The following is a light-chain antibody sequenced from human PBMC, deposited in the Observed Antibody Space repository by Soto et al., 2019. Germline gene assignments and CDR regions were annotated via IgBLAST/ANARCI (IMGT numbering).Light chain of an antibody. CDR3: CSYAGSSAFYV. J-gene: IGLJ1*01. CDR1: SSDVGIYNL. Sequence: QSVLTQPASVSGAPGQSITISCTGTSSDVGIYNLVSWYQQHPGTAPKLIIYEGNKRPSGVSHRFSGSKSGNTASLTISGLQAEYEADYYCCSYAGSSAFYVFGGGTKLTVL. V-gene: IGLV2-23*01. CDR2: EGN.